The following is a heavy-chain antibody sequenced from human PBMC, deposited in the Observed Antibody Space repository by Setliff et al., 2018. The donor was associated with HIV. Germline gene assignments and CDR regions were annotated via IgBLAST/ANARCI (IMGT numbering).Heavy chain of an antibody. CDR1: GGSIRSHY. CDR2: VYYRAKTGATT. J-gene: IGHJ4*02. V-gene: IGHV4-59*11. D-gene: IGHD3-3*01. Sequence: SETLSLTCSVSGGSIRSHYWSWIRQAPGKGLQWIGNVYYRAKTGATTDHNPSLRSRISSSLDVSKNQLSLRLRSVTAADTAIYYCARDVAPPLAGDVWSGNGLWGQGTQVTVSS. CDR3: ARDVAPPLAGDVWSGNGL.